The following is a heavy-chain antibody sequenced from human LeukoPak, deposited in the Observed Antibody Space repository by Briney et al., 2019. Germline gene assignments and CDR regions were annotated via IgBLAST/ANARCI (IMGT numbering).Heavy chain of an antibody. CDR3: ARTYYDILTGYSIRPFDY. V-gene: IGHV4-39*01. D-gene: IGHD3-9*01. Sequence: TSETLSLTCTVSGGSISSSSYYWGWIRQPPGQGLEWIGSIYYSGSTYYNPSLKGRVTISVDTSKNQFSLKLSSVTAADTAVYYCARTYYDILTGYSIRPFDYWGQGTLVTVSS. CDR2: IYYSGST. CDR1: GGSISSSSYY. J-gene: IGHJ4*02.